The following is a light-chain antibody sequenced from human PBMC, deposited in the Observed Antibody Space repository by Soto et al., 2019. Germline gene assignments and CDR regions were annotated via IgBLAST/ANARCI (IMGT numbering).Light chain of an antibody. CDR3: QQYGRSPT. Sequence: IVLTQSPGTLSLSPGERATLSCRASQRVSSSYLAWYQQKPGQAPRLLIYGATSRATGIPDRFSGSGSGTDFTLTIRTLEPEDFAVYCCQQYGRSPTFGQGTKVEV. CDR2: GAT. CDR1: QRVSSSY. J-gene: IGKJ1*01. V-gene: IGKV3-20*01.